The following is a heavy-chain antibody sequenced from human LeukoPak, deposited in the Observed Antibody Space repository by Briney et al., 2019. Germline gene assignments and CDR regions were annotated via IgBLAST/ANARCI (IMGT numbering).Heavy chain of an antibody. CDR1: GFTFSSYA. J-gene: IGHJ4*02. Sequence: PGGSLRLSCAASGFTFSSYAMSWVRQAPGKGLEWVSGISWNSGSIGYADSVKGRFTISRDNAKNSLYLQMNSLRAEDMALYYCAKGFNFWSGYLGDWGQGTLVTVSS. V-gene: IGHV3-9*03. D-gene: IGHD3-3*01. CDR3: AKGFNFWSGYLGD. CDR2: ISWNSGSI.